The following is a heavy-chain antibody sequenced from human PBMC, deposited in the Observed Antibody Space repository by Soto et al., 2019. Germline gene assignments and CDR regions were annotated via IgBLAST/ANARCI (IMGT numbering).Heavy chain of an antibody. CDR2: IYASGTT. V-gene: IGHV4-59*01. J-gene: IGHJ4*02. D-gene: IGHD3-3*02. Sequence: SETLSLTCTVSGGSIGSFYWSWIRQPPGGTLEWIGYIYASGTTTYNPSLESRVTMSVDMPNNEFSLDLTSVAAADTAVYYCARSHSFDGSIYHYYFDFWGQGTLVTVSS. CDR1: GGSIGSFY. CDR3: ARSHSFDGSIYHYYFDF.